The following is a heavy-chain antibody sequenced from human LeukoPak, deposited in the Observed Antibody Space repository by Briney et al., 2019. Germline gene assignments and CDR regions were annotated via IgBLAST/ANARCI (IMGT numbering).Heavy chain of an antibody. J-gene: IGHJ4*02. V-gene: IGHV3-7*01. CDR1: GFTFTTYW. CDR2: INQDGTEK. Sequence: GGSLRLSCAASGFTFTTYWMTWVRQAPGKGLEWVANINQDGTEKYYVDSVKGRFTISRDNAKNSLYLQMNSLRAEDTAVYYCARVYGDYVAYWGQGTLVTVSS. D-gene: IGHD4-17*01. CDR3: ARVYGDYVAY.